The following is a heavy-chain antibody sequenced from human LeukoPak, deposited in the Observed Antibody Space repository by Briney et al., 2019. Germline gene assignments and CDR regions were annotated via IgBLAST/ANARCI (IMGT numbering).Heavy chain of an antibody. Sequence: GGSLRLSCVGSGFTFSNHVMSWVRQAPGKGLEWVSAISGAANSIYYADSVKGRFAISRDTSKNTLYLQMNSLRAEDTAVYYCAKEGSLLWFGESIDYFDYWGLGTLVTVSS. J-gene: IGHJ4*02. V-gene: IGHV3-23*01. CDR3: AKEGSLLWFGESIDYFDY. CDR2: ISGAANSI. D-gene: IGHD3-10*01. CDR1: GFTFSNHV.